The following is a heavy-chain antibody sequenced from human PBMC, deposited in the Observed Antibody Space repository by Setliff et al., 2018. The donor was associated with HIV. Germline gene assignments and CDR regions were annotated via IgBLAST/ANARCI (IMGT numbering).Heavy chain of an antibody. V-gene: IGHV4-4*08. CDR2: IYTSGST. Sequence: PSETLSLTCNVSGGSIRSSSYYWSWIRQPPGKALEWIGYIYTSGSTNYNPSLKSRVTISVDTSKNQFSLKLSSVTAADTAVYYCAREPDYWGQGTLVTVS. CDR1: GGSIRSSSYY. CDR3: AREPDY. J-gene: IGHJ4*02.